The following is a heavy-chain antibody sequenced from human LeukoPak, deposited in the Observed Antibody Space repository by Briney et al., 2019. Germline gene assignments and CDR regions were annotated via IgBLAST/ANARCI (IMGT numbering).Heavy chain of an antibody. CDR2: INSDGSST. CDR3: ARDHVVVVPAAYYYYGMDV. V-gene: IGHV3-74*01. D-gene: IGHD2-2*01. Sequence: GGSLRLSCAASGFTFSSYWMHSVRRAPGKGLGWVSRINSDGSSTSYADSVKGRFTISRDNAKNTLYLQMNSLRAEDTAVYYCARDHVVVVPAAYYYYGMDVWGQGTTVTVSS. J-gene: IGHJ6*02. CDR1: GFTFSSYW.